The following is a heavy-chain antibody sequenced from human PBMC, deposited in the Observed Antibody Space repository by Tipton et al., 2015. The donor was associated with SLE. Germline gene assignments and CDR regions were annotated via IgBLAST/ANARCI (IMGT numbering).Heavy chain of an antibody. CDR3: AREDYSSATCYYDY. V-gene: IGHV4-31*03. Sequence: TLSLTCTVSGGSISSGDFYWTWIRQHTGKGLEWIGYIYDSGITYYNPSLKSRVTISADTSNNQFSLRLSSATAADTAVYYCAREDYSSATCYYDYWGQGTLVTVSS. D-gene: IGHD2-2*01. CDR2: IYDSGIT. J-gene: IGHJ4*02. CDR1: GGSISSGDFY.